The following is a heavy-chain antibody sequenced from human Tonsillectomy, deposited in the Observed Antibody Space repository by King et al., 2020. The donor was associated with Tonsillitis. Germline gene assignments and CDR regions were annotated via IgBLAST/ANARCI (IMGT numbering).Heavy chain of an antibody. J-gene: IGHJ6*03. CDR3: ARGGAEGYYDSSGYYGHYYYYYYMDV. Sequence: VQLQESGPGLVKPSQTLSLTCTVSGGSISSGDYYWSWIRQPPGKGLEWIGYIYYSGSTYYNPSLKSRVTISVDTSKNQFSLKLSSVTAADTAVYYCARGGAEGYYDSSGYYGHYYYYYYMDVWGKGTTVTVSS. CDR1: GGSISSGDYY. CDR2: IYYSGST. V-gene: IGHV4-30-4*01. D-gene: IGHD3-22*01.